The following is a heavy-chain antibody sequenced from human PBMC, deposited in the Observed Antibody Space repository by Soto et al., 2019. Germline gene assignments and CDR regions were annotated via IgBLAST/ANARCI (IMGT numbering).Heavy chain of an antibody. D-gene: IGHD5-12*01. CDR2: IYYAGST. CDR1: GGSISSYY. J-gene: IGHJ4*02. CDR3: ARRIVATETFAY. V-gene: IGHV4-59*08. Sequence: SETLSLTCXVXGGSISSYYWSWIRQPPGKGLEWIGFIYYAGSTKYNPSLNSRVTISVDTSKNQFSLTVTSVTAADTAVHYCARRIVATETFAYWGQGTLVTVSS.